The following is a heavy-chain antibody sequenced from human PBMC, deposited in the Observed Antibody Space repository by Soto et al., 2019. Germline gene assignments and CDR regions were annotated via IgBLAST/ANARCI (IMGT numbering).Heavy chain of an antibody. V-gene: IGHV1-18*04. CDR2: ISAYNGHT. D-gene: IGHD1-20*01. CDR3: ARRITLPTPHAY. CDR1: GYAFTSYG. Sequence: ASVKVSCKASGYAFTSYGFSWVRQAPGQGLEWMGWISAYNGHTHYAQNLQGRVTMTTDTSTTTAYMELRSLRSEDTAVYYYARRITLPTPHAYWSQGTLVTVSS. J-gene: IGHJ4*02.